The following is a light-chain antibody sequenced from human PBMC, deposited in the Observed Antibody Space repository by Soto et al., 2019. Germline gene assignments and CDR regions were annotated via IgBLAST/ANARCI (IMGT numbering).Light chain of an antibody. CDR1: QGPNEG. Sequence: DIHLTQSPSTCSASVGARVTITCRAGQGPNEGLAWYKQKPGKAPKLLIYDASNLERGVPSRFSGYGSGTEFTLTINNLQPDDFGTYFCQEYRGHLWTFGQGTKVE. CDR2: DAS. J-gene: IGKJ1*01. V-gene: IGKV1-5*01. CDR3: QEYRGHLWT.